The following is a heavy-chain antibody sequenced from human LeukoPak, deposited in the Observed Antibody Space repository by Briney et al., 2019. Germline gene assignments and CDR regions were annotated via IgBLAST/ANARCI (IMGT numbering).Heavy chain of an antibody. CDR2: FDPEDGET. Sequence: ASVKVSCKVSEYTLTELSMHWVRQAPGKGLEWMGGFDPEDGETIYAQKFQGRVTMTRDTSTNTVSMDLSSLTSDDTAIYYCARDAYRDGSGSSPNWFDPWGQGILVTVSS. CDR1: EYTLTELS. D-gene: IGHD5-18*01. V-gene: IGHV1-24*01. CDR3: ARDAYRDGSGSSPNWFDP. J-gene: IGHJ5*02.